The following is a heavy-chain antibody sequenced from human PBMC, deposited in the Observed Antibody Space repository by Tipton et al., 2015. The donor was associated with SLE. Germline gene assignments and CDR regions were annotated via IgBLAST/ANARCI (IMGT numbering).Heavy chain of an antibody. D-gene: IGHD1-26*01. CDR1: GGSISGYY. CDR3: ARGGGSYYDY. J-gene: IGHJ4*02. V-gene: IGHV4-4*07. Sequence: TLSLTCTFSGGSISGYYWSWIRPPAGKGLEWIGRVYSSGSTIYNTSIKSRITLSLDTSKNQFSLRVNSGTAADTAVYYCARGGGSYYDYWGQGTLVTVSS. CDR2: VYSSGST.